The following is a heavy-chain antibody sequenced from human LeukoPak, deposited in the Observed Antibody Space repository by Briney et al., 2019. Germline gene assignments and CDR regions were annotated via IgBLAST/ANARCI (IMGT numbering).Heavy chain of an antibody. Sequence: ASVKVSCKVSGYTLTELSMHWVRQAPGKGLEWMGGFDPEDGETIYAQKFQGRVTMTEDTSTDTAYMELSSLRSEDTAVYYCATPRFGYSVYDTRFDYWGQGTLVTVSS. CDR3: ATPRFGYSVYDTRFDY. V-gene: IGHV1-24*01. J-gene: IGHJ4*02. CDR1: GYTLTELS. D-gene: IGHD5/OR15-5a*01. CDR2: FDPEDGET.